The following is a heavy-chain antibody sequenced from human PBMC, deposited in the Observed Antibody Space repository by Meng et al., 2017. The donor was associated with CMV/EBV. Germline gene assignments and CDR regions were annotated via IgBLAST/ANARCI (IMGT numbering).Heavy chain of an antibody. CDR3: ARFQYCSSTSCYLRNWCDP. Sequence: GSLRLSCTVSGGSISSSSYYWGWIRQPPGKGLEWIGSIYYSGSTYYNPSLKSRVTISVDTSKNQFSLKLSSVTAADTAVYYCARFQYCSSTSCYLRNWCDPWGQGTLVTVSS. J-gene: IGHJ5*02. CDR2: IYYSGST. CDR1: GGSISSSSYY. D-gene: IGHD2-2*01. V-gene: IGHV4-39*07.